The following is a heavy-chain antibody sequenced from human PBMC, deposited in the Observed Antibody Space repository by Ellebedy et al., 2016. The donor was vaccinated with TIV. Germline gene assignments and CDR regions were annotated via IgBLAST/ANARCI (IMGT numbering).Heavy chain of an antibody. CDR3: ALPWTSSSYSMDV. CDR1: GSRFPSYW. CDR2: IDPSDSYT. Sequence: GESLRISCKVSGSRFPSYWINWVRHLPGKGLEWMGRIDPSDSYTNYSPSFQGHVSFSGDKSTNTAHLQWSSLKASDTATYYCALPWTSSSYSMDVWGQGTTVTVSS. J-gene: IGHJ6*02. D-gene: IGHD3/OR15-3a*01. V-gene: IGHV5-10-1*01.